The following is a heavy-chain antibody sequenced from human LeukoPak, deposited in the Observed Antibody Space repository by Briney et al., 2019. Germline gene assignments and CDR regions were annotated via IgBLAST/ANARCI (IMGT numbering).Heavy chain of an antibody. CDR3: ARARGDGLSFDY. J-gene: IGHJ4*02. V-gene: IGHV4-59*01. Sequence: SETLSLTCTVSGGSISSYYWSWIRQPPGKGLEWIGYIYCTGSTNYNPSLKSRVTISVDTSKNQFSLKLSYVTAADTAVYYCARARGDGLSFDYWGQGTLVTVSS. CDR1: GGSISSYY. D-gene: IGHD3-16*01. CDR2: IYCTGST.